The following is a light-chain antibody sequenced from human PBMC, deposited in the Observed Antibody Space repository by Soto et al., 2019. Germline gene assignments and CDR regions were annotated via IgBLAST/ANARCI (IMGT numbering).Light chain of an antibody. J-gene: IGKJ1*01. CDR2: DAS. V-gene: IGKV3-11*01. Sequence: EIVLTQSPATLSSSPGERATLSCRASQSVSSYLAWYQQKTGQAPRLFIYDASNRATGIPARFSGSGSGTDFTLTISSREPEDFAVYYCQQRSNWPWTFGQGTKVEIK. CDR1: QSVSSY. CDR3: QQRSNWPWT.